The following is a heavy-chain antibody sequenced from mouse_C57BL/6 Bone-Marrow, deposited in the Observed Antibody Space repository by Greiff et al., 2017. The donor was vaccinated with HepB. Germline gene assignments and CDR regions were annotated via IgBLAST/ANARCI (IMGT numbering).Heavy chain of an antibody. Sequence: VQLQQSGAELVRPGASVKLSCKASGYTFTDYYINWVKQRPGQGLEWIARIYPGSGNTYYNEKFKGKATLTAEKSSSTAYMQLSSLTSEDSAVYFCAIWLRRKGFAYWGQGTLVTVSA. J-gene: IGHJ3*01. CDR2: IYPGSGNT. D-gene: IGHD2-2*01. CDR3: AIWLRRKGFAY. V-gene: IGHV1-76*01. CDR1: GYTFTDYY.